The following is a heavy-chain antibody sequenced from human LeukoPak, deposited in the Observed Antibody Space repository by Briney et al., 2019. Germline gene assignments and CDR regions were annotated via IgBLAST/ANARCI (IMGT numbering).Heavy chain of an antibody. J-gene: IGHJ4*02. CDR1: GDTFSSYG. Sequence: SVKVSCKTSGDTFSSYGISWVRQAPGQGLEWMGRIIPIVGSTNYAGKLQGRVTITADKSTSTVYMELSSLRSEDTAVYYCARHYGGLDDYWGQGTLIIVSS. V-gene: IGHV1-69*04. CDR2: IIPIVGST. D-gene: IGHD4-23*01. CDR3: ARHYGGLDDY.